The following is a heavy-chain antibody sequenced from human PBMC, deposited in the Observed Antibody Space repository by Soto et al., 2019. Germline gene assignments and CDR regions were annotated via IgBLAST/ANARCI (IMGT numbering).Heavy chain of an antibody. V-gene: IGHV3-30-3*01. Sequence: GGSLRLSCAASGFTFSSYAMHWVRQAPGKGLEWVAVISYDGSNKYYADSVKGRFTISRDNSKNTLYLQMNSLRAEDTAVYYCARIEYRSSSGGMDVWGQGIAVTVS. CDR3: ARIEYRSSSGGMDV. CDR2: ISYDGSNK. CDR1: GFTFSSYA. D-gene: IGHD6-13*01. J-gene: IGHJ6*02.